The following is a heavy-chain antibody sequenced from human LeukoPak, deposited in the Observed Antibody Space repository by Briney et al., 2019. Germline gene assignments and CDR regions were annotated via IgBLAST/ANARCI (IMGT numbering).Heavy chain of an antibody. CDR3: ARDVVEVPPFDLGYLLRGNWFDP. D-gene: IGHD3-9*01. J-gene: IGHJ5*02. V-gene: IGHV4-59*12. CDR1: GGSISSYY. CDR2: ISYSGRT. Sequence: KSSETLSLTCSASGGSISSYYSNWIRQPPGKGLEWIGYISYSGRTIYNPSLKSRVTISVDTSKNQFSLKLSSVTAADTAVYYCARDVVEVPPFDLGYLLRGNWFDPWGQGTLVTVSS.